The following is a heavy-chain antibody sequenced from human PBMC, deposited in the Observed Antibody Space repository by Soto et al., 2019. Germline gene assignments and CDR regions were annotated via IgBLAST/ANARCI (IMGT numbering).Heavy chain of an antibody. CDR3: ARASGKWGGYYYYYGMDV. CDR2: IYSGGST. J-gene: IGHJ6*02. V-gene: IGHV3-53*01. CDR1: GFTVSSNY. Sequence: PGGSLRLSCAASGFTVSSNYMSWVRQAPGKGLEWVSVIYSGGSTYYADSVKGRFTISRDNSKNTLYLQMNSLRDEDTAVYYCARASGKWGGYYYYYGMDVWGQGTTVTVSS. D-gene: IGHD3-16*01.